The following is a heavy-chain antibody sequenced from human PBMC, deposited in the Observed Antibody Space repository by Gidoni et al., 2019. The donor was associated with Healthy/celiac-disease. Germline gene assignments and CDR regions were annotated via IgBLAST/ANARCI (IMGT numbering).Heavy chain of an antibody. V-gene: IGHV3-30*18. J-gene: IGHJ4*02. CDR2: ISYDGSNK. CDR1: GFTFSSYG. D-gene: IGHD3-9*01. CDR3: AKDRGWLVDY. Sequence: QVQLVESGGGVVQPGRSLRISWAASGFTFSSYGMHWVRQAPGKGLEWVAVISYDGSNKYYADSVKGRFTISRDNSKNTLYLQMNFLRAEDTAVYYCAKDRGWLVDYWGQGTLVTVSS.